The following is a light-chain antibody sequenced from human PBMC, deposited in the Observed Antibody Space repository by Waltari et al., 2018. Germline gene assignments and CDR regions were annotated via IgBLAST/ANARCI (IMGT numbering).Light chain of an antibody. J-gene: IGLJ2*01. Sequence: SYELTQPSSVSVSPGQTDRITCSGGVLATKKYARWFQQKPGQAPVLVIYKDTERPSAIPERISGSSAGTTVTLTISGAQVEDEADYYCYSAADSNLRVFGGGTRLTVL. V-gene: IGLV3-27*01. CDR3: YSAADSNLRV. CDR2: KDT. CDR1: VLATKKY.